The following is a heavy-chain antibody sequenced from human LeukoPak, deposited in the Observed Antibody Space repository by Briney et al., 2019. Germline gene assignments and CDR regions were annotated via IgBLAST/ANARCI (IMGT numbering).Heavy chain of an antibody. Sequence: PGGSLRLSCAASGFTVSSNYMSWVRQAPGKGLEWVSVIYSGGSTYYADSVKGRFTISRDNSKNTLYLQMNSLRAEDTAVYYCARGSGLLRYFDWYFDYWGQGTLVTVSS. CDR1: GFTVSSNY. V-gene: IGHV3-53*01. CDR3: ARGSGLLRYFDWYFDY. CDR2: IYSGGST. J-gene: IGHJ4*02. D-gene: IGHD3-9*01.